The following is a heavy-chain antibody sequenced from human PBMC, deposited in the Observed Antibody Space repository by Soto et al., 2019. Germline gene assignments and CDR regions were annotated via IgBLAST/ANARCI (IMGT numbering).Heavy chain of an antibody. CDR1: GGSISTNNW. CDR2: IYHSGSI. CDR3: ARDPSGYSFIDN. J-gene: IGHJ4*02. D-gene: IGHD5-12*01. Sequence: QVQLQESGPGLVKPSETLSLTCAVSGGSISTNNWWSWVRQPPGKGLEWLGEIYHSGSINYNPSLKSRVTISVDKSKNQFSLKLTSVTAADSAVYYCARDPSGYSFIDNWGQGTLVTVSS. V-gene: IGHV4-4*02.